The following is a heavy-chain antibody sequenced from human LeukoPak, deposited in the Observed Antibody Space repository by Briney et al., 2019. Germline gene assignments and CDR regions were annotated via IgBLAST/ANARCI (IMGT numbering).Heavy chain of an antibody. CDR2: ISSNGGST. CDR1: GFTFSRYA. V-gene: IGHV3-64D*06. D-gene: IGHD6-13*01. J-gene: IGHJ4*02. Sequence: GGSLRLSCAASGFTFSRYAMHWVRQAPGKGQEYVSAISSNGGSTYYADSVKGRFTISIDNSKNTLYLQMSSLRAEDTAVYYCVRSSSWYIFDYWGQGTLVTVSS. CDR3: VRSSSWYIFDY.